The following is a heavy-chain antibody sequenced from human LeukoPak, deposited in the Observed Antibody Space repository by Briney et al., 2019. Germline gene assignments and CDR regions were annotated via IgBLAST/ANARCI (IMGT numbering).Heavy chain of an antibody. CDR3: AKVVSYSSGWFFHH. CDR1: GFTFDDYA. Sequence: GGSLRLSCAASGFTFDDYAMHWVRQAPGKGLEWVSSVNGSGYSAYYADSVKGRFTISRDNSKDTLFLQMSTLRVEDTAVYYCAKVVSYSSGWFFHHWGQGTLVTVSS. CDR2: VNGSGYSA. D-gene: IGHD6-19*01. J-gene: IGHJ1*01. V-gene: IGHV3-23*01.